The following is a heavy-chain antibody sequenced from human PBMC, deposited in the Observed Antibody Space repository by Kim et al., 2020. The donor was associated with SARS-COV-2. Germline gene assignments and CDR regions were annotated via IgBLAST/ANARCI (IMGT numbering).Heavy chain of an antibody. CDR2: ISYDGSNK. D-gene: IGHD3-16*01. CDR1: GFTFSSYA. Sequence: GGSLRLSCAASGFTFSSYAMHWVRQAPGKGLEWVAVISYDGSNKYYADSVKGRFTISRDNSKNTLYLQMNSLRAEDTAVYYCARDPSMITFGGSADGYFDYWGQGTLVTVSS. CDR3: ARDPSMITFGGSADGYFDY. V-gene: IGHV3-30-3*01. J-gene: IGHJ4*02.